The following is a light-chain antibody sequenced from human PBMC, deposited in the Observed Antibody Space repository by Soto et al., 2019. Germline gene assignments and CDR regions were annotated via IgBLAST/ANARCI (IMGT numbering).Light chain of an antibody. J-gene: IGKJ1*01. CDR1: QSLVYSGGNTY. CDR2: EVS. V-gene: IGKV2-30*01. CDR3: MQGTHRPRT. Sequence: DVVMTQSPLSLSVILGQPASISCRSSQSLVYSGGNTYLSWFQQRPGQSPRRLIYEVSKRDSGFPDRFSGSGAGSDFTLKISRVEAEDLGVYYCMQGTHRPRTFGQGTKVDIK.